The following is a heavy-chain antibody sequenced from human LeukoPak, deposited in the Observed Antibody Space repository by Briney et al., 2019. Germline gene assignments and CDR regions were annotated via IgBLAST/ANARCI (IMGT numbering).Heavy chain of an antibody. Sequence: GGSLRLSCAASGFTFRNNAMTWVRQAPGMGLKWVAAISGDGVYIYYADSVRGRFTISRDNSRTALYLQMNYLTDEDTALYYCLGQGAAYDSWGQGTLVTVSS. CDR2: ISGDGVYI. J-gene: IGHJ4*02. CDR3: LGQGAAYDS. D-gene: IGHD6-13*01. CDR1: GFTFRNNA. V-gene: IGHV3-23*01.